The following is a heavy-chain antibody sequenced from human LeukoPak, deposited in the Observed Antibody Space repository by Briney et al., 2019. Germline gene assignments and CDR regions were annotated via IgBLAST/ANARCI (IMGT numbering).Heavy chain of an antibody. V-gene: IGHV4-39*01. J-gene: IGHJ4*02. CDR3: ARTRPLFY. D-gene: IGHD3-10*01. CDR1: GGSISISSSY. Sequence: PSETLSLTCTVSGGSISISSSYWGWIRPPPGKGLEWIVSINHNGNTYYNPSLKSRVIISVDTSKNQFSLKVTSVTAADTAVYYCARTRPLFYWGQGTLVTVSS. CDR2: INHNGNT.